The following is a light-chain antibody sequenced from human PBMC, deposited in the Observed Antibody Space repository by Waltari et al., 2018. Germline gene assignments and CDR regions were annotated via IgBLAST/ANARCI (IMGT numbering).Light chain of an antibody. CDR2: NTN. J-gene: IGLJ3*02. CDR1: SGSVSTSHW. CDR3: VLHVADAIML. V-gene: IGLV8-61*01. Sequence: QTVVTQEPSISVSPGGTVTLTCALTSGSVSTSHWPTWCQQTPGQAPRTLIYNTNRRSSGVPDRFSGSILGNKAALTITGAQADDESHYYCVLHVADAIMLFGGGTKLTVL.